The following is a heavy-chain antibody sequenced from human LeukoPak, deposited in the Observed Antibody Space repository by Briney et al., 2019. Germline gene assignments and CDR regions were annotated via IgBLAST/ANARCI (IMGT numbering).Heavy chain of an antibody. CDR3: ARSWFPTGPDDY. D-gene: IGHD1-1*01. CDR2: IFHSGLT. V-gene: IGHV4-39*01. Sequence: SETLSLTCTVSGDSISSRSYYWPWIRQPPGEGLEWIGCIFHSGLTYYNPSLKSRVTISVDTSKNQFSLKLTSVTAADTAVYYCARSWFPTGPDDYWGQGTLVTVSS. J-gene: IGHJ4*02. CDR1: GDSISSRSYY.